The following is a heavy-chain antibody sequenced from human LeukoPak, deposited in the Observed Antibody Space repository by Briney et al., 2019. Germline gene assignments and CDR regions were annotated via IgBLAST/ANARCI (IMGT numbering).Heavy chain of an antibody. D-gene: IGHD6-13*01. V-gene: IGHV4-59*01. Sequence: PSETLSLTCTVSDDSISSYYWIWIRQPPGKGLEWIGYIYYSGSTNYNPSLKSRVTISVDTSKNQFSLKLSSVTAADTAVYYCARGLIAAAGIYWGQGTLVTVSS. J-gene: IGHJ4*02. CDR1: DDSISSYY. CDR2: IYYSGST. CDR3: ARGLIAAAGIY.